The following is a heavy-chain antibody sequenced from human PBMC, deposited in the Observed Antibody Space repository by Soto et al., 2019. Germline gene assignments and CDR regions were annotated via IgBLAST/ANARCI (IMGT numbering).Heavy chain of an antibody. D-gene: IGHD3-22*01. J-gene: IGHJ5*02. Sequence: QMQLQASGPGLVKPSETLSLTCNVSGASVSHGYWSWIRQPPGKALEWIGFMYFAGSFNYNPSLTSRATIAVETAKNQSTLQLTSVTASDTAVYYCARSYYDSTGFAVDPWGQGTLVSVSS. CDR2: MYFAGSF. CDR3: ARSYYDSTGFAVDP. V-gene: IGHV4-59*02. CDR1: GASVSHGY.